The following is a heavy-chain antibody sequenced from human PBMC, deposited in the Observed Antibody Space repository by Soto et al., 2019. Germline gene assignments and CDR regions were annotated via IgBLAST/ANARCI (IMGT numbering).Heavy chain of an antibody. D-gene: IGHD3-22*01. CDR2: IYYSGST. CDR3: ARGAPLDYYDSSGPNSGFDY. V-gene: IGHV4-31*03. Sequence: SETLSLTCTVSGGSISSGGYYWSWIRQHPGKGLEWIGYIYYSGSTYYNPPLKSRVTISVDTSKNQFSLKLSSVTAADTAVYYCARGAPLDYYDSSGPNSGFDYWGQGTLVTVSS. CDR1: GGSISSGGYY. J-gene: IGHJ4*02.